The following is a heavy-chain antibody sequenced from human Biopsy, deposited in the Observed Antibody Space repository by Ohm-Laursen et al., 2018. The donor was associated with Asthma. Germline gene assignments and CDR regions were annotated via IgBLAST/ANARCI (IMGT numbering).Heavy chain of an antibody. V-gene: IGHV3-30*03. CDR3: ARQSGQDYGDSSGFDI. D-gene: IGHD3-22*01. CDR1: GFVFSQCG. CDR2: VSSDGHNK. Sequence: SLRLSCTASGFVFSQCGMHWVRQGPGKGLEWVALVSSDGHNKYYEDSVKGRFTVSRDNSRNRLYLQINRLTVEDSAVYFCARQSGQDYGDSSGFDIWGQGTKVAVSS. J-gene: IGHJ3*02.